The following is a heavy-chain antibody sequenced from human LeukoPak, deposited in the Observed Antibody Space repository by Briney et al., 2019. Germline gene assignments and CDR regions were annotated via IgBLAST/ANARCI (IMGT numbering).Heavy chain of an antibody. CDR3: ASPFIAAAGSRPRDY. Sequence: GGSLRLSCAASGFTFSSYSMNWVRQAPGKGLEWVSSISSSSSYIYYADSVKGRFTISRDNAKNSLYLQMNSLRAEDTAVYYCASPFIAAAGSRPRDYWGQGTLVTVSS. CDR2: ISSSSSYI. J-gene: IGHJ4*02. CDR1: GFTFSSYS. V-gene: IGHV3-21*01. D-gene: IGHD6-13*01.